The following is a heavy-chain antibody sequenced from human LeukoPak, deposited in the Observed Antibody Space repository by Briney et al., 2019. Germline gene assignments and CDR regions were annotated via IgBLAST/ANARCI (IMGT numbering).Heavy chain of an antibody. CDR2: INTDGSGT. CDR3: ARVSSSSWWALDY. D-gene: IGHD6-13*01. Sequence: PGGSLRLSCAASGFTFSSYWMHWVRQAPGKGLVWVSRINTDGSGTSYADSVKGRFTISRDNAKNTLYLQMNSLRAEDTAVYYCARVSSSSWWALDYWGQGTLVTVSS. V-gene: IGHV3-74*01. CDR1: GFTFSSYW. J-gene: IGHJ4*02.